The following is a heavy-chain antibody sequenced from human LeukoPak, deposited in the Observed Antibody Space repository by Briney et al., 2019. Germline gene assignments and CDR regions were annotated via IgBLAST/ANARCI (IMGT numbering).Heavy chain of an antibody. J-gene: IGHJ4*02. CDR2: ISYDGSNK. Sequence: PGGSLRLSCAASGFTFSSYGMHWVRQAPGKGLEWVAVISYDGSNKYYADSVKGRFTISRDNSKNTLYLQMNSLRAEDTAVYYCPKGRAAAAAFDYWGQGTLVTVSS. D-gene: IGHD6-13*01. V-gene: IGHV3-30*18. CDR3: PKGRAAAAAFDY. CDR1: GFTFSSYG.